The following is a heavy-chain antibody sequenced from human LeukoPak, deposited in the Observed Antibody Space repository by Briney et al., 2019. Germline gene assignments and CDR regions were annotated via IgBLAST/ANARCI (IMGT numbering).Heavy chain of an antibody. D-gene: IGHD2-21*01. Sequence: GGSLRTSCAAPGFTFTEYWMTWVRQAPGQRLEWVANIKQDGSEVYYVDSVEGRFTISRDNTKNSVYLQMSSLGVEDTAVYYCAREAYCGGPSCFAVSYMDVWGEGTAVTVSS. V-gene: IGHV3-7*01. CDR3: AREAYCGGPSCFAVSYMDV. CDR2: IKQDGSEV. J-gene: IGHJ6*03. CDR1: GFTFTEYW.